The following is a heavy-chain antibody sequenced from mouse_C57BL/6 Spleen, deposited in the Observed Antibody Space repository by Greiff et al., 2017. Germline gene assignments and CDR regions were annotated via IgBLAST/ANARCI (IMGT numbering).Heavy chain of an antibody. CDR1: GYAFSSSW. CDR2: IYPGDGDT. D-gene: IGHD3-2*02. CDR3: ARRAQATWGFAF. J-gene: IGHJ3*01. V-gene: IGHV1-82*01. Sequence: VQLQQSGPELVKPGASVKISCKASGYAFSSSWMNWVKQRPGKGLEWIGRIYPGDGDTNYNGKFKGKATLTADKSSSTAYMQLSSLTSEDSAVYICARRAQATWGFAFWGQGTLVTVSA.